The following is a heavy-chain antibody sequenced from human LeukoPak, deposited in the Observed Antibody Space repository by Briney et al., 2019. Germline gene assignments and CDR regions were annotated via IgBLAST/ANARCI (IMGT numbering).Heavy chain of an antibody. D-gene: IGHD3-3*01. J-gene: IGHJ4*02. CDR3: ARGAVLRFSLV. Sequence: ASVKVSCKASGGTFSSYAISWVRQAPGQGLEWMGWINPNSGGTNYAQKFQGRVTMTRDTSISTAYMELSRLRSVDTAVYYCARGAVLRFSLVWGQGTLVTVSS. V-gene: IGHV1-2*02. CDR1: GGTFSSYA. CDR2: INPNSGGT.